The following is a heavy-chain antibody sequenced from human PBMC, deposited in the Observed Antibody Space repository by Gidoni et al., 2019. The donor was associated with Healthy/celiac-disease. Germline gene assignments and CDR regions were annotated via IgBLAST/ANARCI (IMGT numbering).Heavy chain of an antibody. Sequence: QVQLVESGGGVVQPGRSLRLSCAASGFTFRSYSMHWVRQAPGKGLEWVAVISYDGSNKYYADSVKGRFTSSRDNSKNTLYLQMNSLRAEDTAVHYCARDGARGDPAAGNYYYYMDVWGKGTTVTVSS. D-gene: IGHD3-10*01. CDR1: GFTFRSYS. J-gene: IGHJ6*03. CDR2: ISYDGSNK. V-gene: IGHV3-30-3*01. CDR3: ARDGARGDPAAGNYYYYMDV.